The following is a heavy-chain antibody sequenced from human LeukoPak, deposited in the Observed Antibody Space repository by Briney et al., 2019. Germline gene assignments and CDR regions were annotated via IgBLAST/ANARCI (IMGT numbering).Heavy chain of an antibody. CDR3: ARVPSGTLNLDPYFDY. Sequence: PGGSLRLPCAASGFSFSSYGIHWVRQTPGKGLEWVAVIWYDGSNKYYGDTVKGRFTISRDNSKNTLYLQMNSLRAEDTAVYYCARVPSGTLNLDPYFDYWGQGTLVTVSS. J-gene: IGHJ4*02. CDR2: IWYDGSNK. D-gene: IGHD1-1*01. V-gene: IGHV3-33*01. CDR1: GFSFSSYG.